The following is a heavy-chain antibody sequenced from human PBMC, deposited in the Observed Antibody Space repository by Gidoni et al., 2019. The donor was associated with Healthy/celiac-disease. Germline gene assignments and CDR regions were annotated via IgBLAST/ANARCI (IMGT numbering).Heavy chain of an antibody. CDR3: ARHSPDIVATVGAFDI. J-gene: IGHJ3*02. Sequence: EVQLVQSGAEVKKPGESLRISCKGSGSSFTSYWISWVRQMPGKGLEWMGRIDPSDSYTNYSPSFQGHVTISADKSISTAYLQWSSLKASDTAMYYCARHSPDIVATVGAFDIWGQGTMVTVSS. CDR2: IDPSDSYT. D-gene: IGHD5-12*01. V-gene: IGHV5-10-1*03. CDR1: GSSFTSYW.